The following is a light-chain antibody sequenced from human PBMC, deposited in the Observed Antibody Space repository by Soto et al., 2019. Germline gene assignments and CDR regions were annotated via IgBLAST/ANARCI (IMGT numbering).Light chain of an antibody. V-gene: IGKV1-5*03. CDR2: MAS. Sequence: DIQMTQSPSTLSASIGDRITITCRASQSIDAGLAWYQHRPGKAPRLLIYMASSLEGGVPSRFSGVGYGTEFSLTIGGLQPDDFATYYCQQYKFSPTFGQGTKVDIK. CDR3: QQYKFSPT. J-gene: IGKJ1*01. CDR1: QSIDAG.